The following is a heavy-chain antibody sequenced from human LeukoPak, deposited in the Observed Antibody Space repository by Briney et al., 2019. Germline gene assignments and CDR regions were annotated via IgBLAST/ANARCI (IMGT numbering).Heavy chain of an antibody. J-gene: IGHJ4*02. CDR3: AIYYDSSGYYY. CDR2: IYHSGST. CDR1: GGSISSGGYS. D-gene: IGHD3-22*01. Sequence: SETLSLTCAVSGGSISSGGYSWSWIRQPPGKGLEWIGYIYHSGSTYYNPSLKSRVTISVDRSKNQFSLKLSSVTAADTAVYYCAIYYDSSGYYYWGQGTLVTVSS. V-gene: IGHV4-30-2*01.